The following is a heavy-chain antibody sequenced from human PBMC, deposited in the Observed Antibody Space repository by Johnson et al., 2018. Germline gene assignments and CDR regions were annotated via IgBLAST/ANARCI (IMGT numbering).Heavy chain of an antibody. V-gene: IGHV3-13*01. J-gene: IGHJ5*02. CDR3: ARGGGRDWFDP. CDR2: IGTAGDT. CDR1: GFTFSRYD. D-gene: IGHD3-16*01. Sequence: EVQLVESGGGLVQPGGSLRLSCAASGFTFSRYDMHWVRQATGKGLEWVSGIGTAGDTYYLGSVKGRFTISRENVKKSLYLKMNSLGAGDTAIYYCARGGGRDWFDPWGQGTLVTVSS.